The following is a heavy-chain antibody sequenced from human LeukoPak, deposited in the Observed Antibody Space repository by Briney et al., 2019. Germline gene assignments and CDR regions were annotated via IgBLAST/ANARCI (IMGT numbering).Heavy chain of an antibody. D-gene: IGHD6-19*01. CDR1: GYTFTAYY. CDR3: ARDLGRIGVTGTRGFDS. V-gene: IGHV1-2*02. J-gene: IGHJ4*02. CDR2: INTNSGGT. Sequence: ASVTVSCKASGYTFTAYYMHWVRQAHGQGREWMGWINTNSGGTNYAQKFQGRVTMTRDTTSSTDYMDLGRLTSGETAVYYCARDLGRIGVTGTRGFDSWGQGTLVTVSS.